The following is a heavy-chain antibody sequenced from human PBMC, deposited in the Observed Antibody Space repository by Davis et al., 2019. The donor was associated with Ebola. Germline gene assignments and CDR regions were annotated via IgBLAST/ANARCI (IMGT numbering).Heavy chain of an antibody. CDR3: ARGVGATTGWFDP. V-gene: IGHV4-34*01. J-gene: IGHJ5*02. D-gene: IGHD1-26*01. CDR1: GGSFRGYY. Sequence: SQTLSLTCAVYGGSFRGYYWSWIRQPPGKGLEWIGEINHSGSTNYNPSLKSRVTISVDTSKNQFSLKLSSVTAADTAVYYCARGVGATTGWFDPWGQGTLVIVSS. CDR2: INHSGST.